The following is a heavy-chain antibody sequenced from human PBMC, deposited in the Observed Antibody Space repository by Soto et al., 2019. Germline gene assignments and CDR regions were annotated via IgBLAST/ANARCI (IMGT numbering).Heavy chain of an antibody. V-gene: IGHV1-24*01. D-gene: IGHD2-2*01. J-gene: IGHJ5*02. CDR1: GYTLTELS. CDR2: FDPEDGET. Sequence: GASVKVSCKVSGYTLTELSMHWVRQAPGKGLEWMGGFDPEDGETIYAQKFQGRVTMTEDTSTDTAYMELSSLRSEDTAVYYCATAVPAAIIAARRWFDPWGQGTLVTVSS. CDR3: ATAVPAAIIAARRWFDP.